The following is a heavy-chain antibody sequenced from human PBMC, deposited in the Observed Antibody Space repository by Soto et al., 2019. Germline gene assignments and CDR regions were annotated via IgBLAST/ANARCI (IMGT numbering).Heavy chain of an antibody. V-gene: IGHV1-18*01. CDR1: GYTFSSHG. Sequence: ASVKVSCKASGYTFSSHGIIWVRQAPGQGLEWMGWISGYNGNAKYAQRFQGRVTMTTDTSTSTVYMDLKSLGSDDSAVYYCAREGSYGWYDCWGQGTLVTVSS. CDR2: ISGYNGNA. J-gene: IGHJ5*01. CDR3: AREGSYGWYDC. D-gene: IGHD2-15*01.